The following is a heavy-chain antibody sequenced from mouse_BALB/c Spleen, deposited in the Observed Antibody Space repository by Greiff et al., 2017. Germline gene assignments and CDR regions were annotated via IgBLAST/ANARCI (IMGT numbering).Heavy chain of an antibody. CDR3: PRGIPYYDAMDY. Sequence: EVKLEESGGGLVQPGGSMKLSCVASGFTFSNYCMNWVRQSPEKGLEWVAEIRLKSNNYATHYAESVKGRFPISRDDSKSSVYLQMNNLRAEDTGIYYCPRGIPYYDAMDYWGQGTSVTVSS. J-gene: IGHJ4*01. CDR2: IRLKSNNYAT. CDR1: GFTFSNYC. V-gene: IGHV6-6*02.